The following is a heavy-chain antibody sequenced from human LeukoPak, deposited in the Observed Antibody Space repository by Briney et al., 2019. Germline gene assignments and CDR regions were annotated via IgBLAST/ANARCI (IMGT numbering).Heavy chain of an antibody. CDR3: AKTLGSGPYYFDY. CDR2: ISGSGGST. V-gene: IGHV3-23*01. D-gene: IGHD3-3*01. J-gene: IGHJ4*02. Sequence: GGSLRLSCAASGFTVSSNYMSWVRQAPGKGLEWVSAISGSGGSTYYADSVKGRFTISRDNSKNTLYLQMNSLRAEDTAVYYCAKTLGSGPYYFDYWGQGTLVTVSS. CDR1: GFTVSSNY.